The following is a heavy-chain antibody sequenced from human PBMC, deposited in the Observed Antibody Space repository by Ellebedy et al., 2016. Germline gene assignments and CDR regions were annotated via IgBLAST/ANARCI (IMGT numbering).Heavy chain of an antibody. CDR1: GGSISSSNW. Sequence: SETLSLXCAVSGGSISSSNWWSWVRQPPGKGLEWIGEINHSGSTNYNPSLKSRVTISVDTFKNQFSLKMSSVTAADTAVYYCARVTMIRGIVYYYSGMDVWGQGTTVTVSS. J-gene: IGHJ6*02. CDR3: ARVTMIRGIVYYYSGMDV. D-gene: IGHD3-10*01. CDR2: INHSGST. V-gene: IGHV4-4*02.